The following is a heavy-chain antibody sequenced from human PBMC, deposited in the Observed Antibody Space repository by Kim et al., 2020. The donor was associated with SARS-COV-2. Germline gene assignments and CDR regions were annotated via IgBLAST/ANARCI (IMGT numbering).Heavy chain of an antibody. Sequence: GGSLRLSCAASGFTFSSYAMSWVRQAPGKGLEWVSAISGSGGSTYYADSVKGRFTISRDNSKNTLYLQMNSLRAEDTAVYYCVLPFGGVIVRGAVWGQGTLVTVSS. D-gene: IGHD3-16*02. V-gene: IGHV3-23*01. CDR3: VLPFGGVIVRGAV. CDR1: GFTFSSYA. J-gene: IGHJ4*02. CDR2: ISGSGGST.